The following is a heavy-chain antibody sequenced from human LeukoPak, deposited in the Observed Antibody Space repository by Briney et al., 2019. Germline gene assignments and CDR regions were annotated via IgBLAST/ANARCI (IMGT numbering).Heavy chain of an antibody. CDR1: GGSVSSGSYY. J-gene: IGHJ6*02. Sequence: SETLSLTCIVSGGSVSSGSYYWSWIRQPPGKGLEWIGYIYYSGSTYYNPSLKGRVTISVDRSKNQFSLKLSSVTAADTAVYYCARALTYYYDSSVYYYGMDVWGQGTTVTVSS. CDR2: IYYSGST. V-gene: IGHV4-61*01. D-gene: IGHD3-22*01. CDR3: ARALTYYYDSSVYYYGMDV.